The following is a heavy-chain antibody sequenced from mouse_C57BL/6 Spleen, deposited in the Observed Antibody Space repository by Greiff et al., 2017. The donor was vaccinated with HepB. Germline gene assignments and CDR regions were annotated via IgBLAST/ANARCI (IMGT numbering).Heavy chain of an antibody. D-gene: IGHD1-1*01. J-gene: IGHJ3*01. CDR2: IRNKANGYTT. Sequence: EVMLVESGGGLVQPGGSLSLSCAASGFTFTDYYMSWVRQPPGTALEWLGFIRNKANGYTTEYSASVKGRFTISRDNSQSILYLLMNALRAEDSATYYCARSLNSYYYGLFADWGQGTLVTVSA. CDR1: GFTFTDYY. V-gene: IGHV7-3*01. CDR3: ARSLNSYYYGLFAD.